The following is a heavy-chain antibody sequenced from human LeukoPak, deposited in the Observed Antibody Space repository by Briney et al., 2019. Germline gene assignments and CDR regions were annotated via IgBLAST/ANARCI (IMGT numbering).Heavy chain of an antibody. V-gene: IGHV3-64*02. CDR1: GFTFSGYT. CDR2: IISHGGST. CDR3: ARITMGATSANFYYYFLDA. J-gene: IGHJ6*03. D-gene: IGHD3-3*01. Sequence: PGGSLRLSCAASGFTFSGYTLHWVRQAPGKGLEYVSAIISHGGSTHYAESVKGRFTVSRDNSKNTLYLQMDSLRAEDMAVYYCARITMGATSANFYYYFLDAWGKGTTVAVSS.